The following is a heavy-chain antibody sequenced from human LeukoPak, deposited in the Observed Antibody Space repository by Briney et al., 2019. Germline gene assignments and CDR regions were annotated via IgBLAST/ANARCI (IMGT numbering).Heavy chain of an antibody. D-gene: IGHD2-21*02. V-gene: IGHV3-23*01. J-gene: IGHJ5*02. Sequence: GGSLRLSCAASGFNFTNYAMNWVRQAPGRGPEWVSLISSSGGSTYYAGSVKGRFTISRDNSKSTPYLQMNSLRAEDTAIYYCAKDGPTAIPSWFDPWGQGTLVTVSS. CDR2: ISSSGGST. CDR1: GFNFTNYA. CDR3: AKDGPTAIPSWFDP.